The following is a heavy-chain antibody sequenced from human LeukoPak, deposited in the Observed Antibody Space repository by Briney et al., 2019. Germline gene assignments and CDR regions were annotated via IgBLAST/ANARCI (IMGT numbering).Heavy chain of an antibody. CDR1: GGSFSGYY. D-gene: IGHD2-2*01. CDR3: ARGRSQPNIVVVPAATSGAYNWFDP. CDR2: INHSGST. V-gene: IGHV4-34*01. Sequence: SETLSLTCAVYGGSFSGYYWSWIRQPPGEGLEWIGEINHSGSTNYNPSLKSRVTISVDTSKNQFSLKLSSVTAADTAVYYCARGRSQPNIVVVPAATSGAYNWFDPWGQGTLVTVSS. J-gene: IGHJ5*02.